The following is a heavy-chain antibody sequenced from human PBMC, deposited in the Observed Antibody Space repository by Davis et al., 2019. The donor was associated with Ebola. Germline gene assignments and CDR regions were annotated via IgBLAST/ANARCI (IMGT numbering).Heavy chain of an antibody. CDR2: INHSGST. V-gene: IGHV4-34*01. D-gene: IGHD1-26*01. Sequence: SETLSLTCAVYGGSFSGYYWSWIRQPPGKGLEWIGEINHSGSTNYNPSLKSRLTVSQDRSKNQFSLTVTSVTAADTAVYYCARDRYSGSDYDAFDVWGHGTMVTVSS. CDR1: GGSFSGYY. J-gene: IGHJ3*01. CDR3: ARDRYSGSDYDAFDV.